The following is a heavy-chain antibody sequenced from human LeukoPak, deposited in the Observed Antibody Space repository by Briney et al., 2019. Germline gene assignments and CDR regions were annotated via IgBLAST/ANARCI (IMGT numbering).Heavy chain of an antibody. CDR2: ISGSGGST. CDR3: ATGDYGDYPGYFQH. J-gene: IGHJ1*01. Sequence: GGSLRLSCASSGLTFSRYAMSWVRQAPGKGLEWVSAISGSGGSTYYADSVKGRFTISRDNSKNTLYLQMNSLRAEDTAVYYCATGDYGDYPGYFQHWGQGTLVTVSS. V-gene: IGHV3-23*01. CDR1: GLTFSRYA. D-gene: IGHD4-17*01.